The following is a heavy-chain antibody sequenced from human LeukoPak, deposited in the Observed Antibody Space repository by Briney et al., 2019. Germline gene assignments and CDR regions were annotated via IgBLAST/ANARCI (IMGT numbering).Heavy chain of an antibody. Sequence: ASVKVSCKASGGTFSSYAISWVRQAPGQGLEWTGGIIPIFGTANYAQKFQGRVTITADESTSTAYMELSSLRSDDTAVYYCALAGSGSYYGFDYWGQGTLVTVSS. CDR2: IIPIFGTA. CDR1: GGTFSSYA. CDR3: ALAGSGSYYGFDY. V-gene: IGHV1-69*01. J-gene: IGHJ4*02. D-gene: IGHD3-10*01.